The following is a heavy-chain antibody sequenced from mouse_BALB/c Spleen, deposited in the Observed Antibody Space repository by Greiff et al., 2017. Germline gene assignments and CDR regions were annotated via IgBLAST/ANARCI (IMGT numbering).Heavy chain of an antibody. Sequence: QVQLQQPGAELVKPGASVKLSCKASGYTFTSYYMYWVKQRPGQGLEWIGGINPSNGGTNFNEKFKSKATLTVDKSSSTAYMQLSSLTSEDSAVYYCTRRGYGSSYGFAYWGQGTLVTVSA. V-gene: IGHV1S81*02. D-gene: IGHD1-1*01. CDR1: GYTFTSYY. CDR2: INPSNGGT. J-gene: IGHJ3*01. CDR3: TRRGYGSSYGFAY.